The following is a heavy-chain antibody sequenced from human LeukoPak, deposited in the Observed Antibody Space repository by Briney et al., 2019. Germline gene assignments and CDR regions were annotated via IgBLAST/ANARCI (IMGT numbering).Heavy chain of an antibody. D-gene: IGHD2-15*01. CDR2: IYPGDSDT. J-gene: IGHJ5*02. V-gene: IGHV5-51*01. CDR1: GYSFTSYW. Sequence: GESLKISCKGSGYSFTSYWIGWVRLMPGKGLEWMRIIYPGDSDTRYSPSFQGQVTISADKSIRTAYLQWGSLKASDTAMYYCARSQGYCSGGSCLQGDWFDPWGQGTLVTVSS. CDR3: ARSQGYCSGGSCLQGDWFDP.